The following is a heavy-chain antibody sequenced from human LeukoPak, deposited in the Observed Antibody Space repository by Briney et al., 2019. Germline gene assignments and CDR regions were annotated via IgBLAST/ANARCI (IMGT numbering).Heavy chain of an antibody. CDR3: AKDGYSSSWYDYFDY. D-gene: IGHD6-13*01. CDR1: GFTFDDYA. V-gene: IGHV3-9*01. Sequence: GRSLRLSCAASGFTFDDYAMHWVRQAPGKGLEWVSGISWNSGSIGYADSVKGRFTISRDNAKNSLYLQMNSLRAEDTALYYCAKDGYSSSWYDYFDYWGQGTLATVSS. J-gene: IGHJ4*02. CDR2: ISWNSGSI.